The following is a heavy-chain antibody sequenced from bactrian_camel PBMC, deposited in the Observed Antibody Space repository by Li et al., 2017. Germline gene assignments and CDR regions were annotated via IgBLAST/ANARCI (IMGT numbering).Heavy chain of an antibody. D-gene: IGHD1*01. CDR1: GYTYNRNC. CDR2: IYIAFRPDDQRT. J-gene: IGHJ4*01. Sequence: HVQLVESGGGPVQAGGSLRLSCAASGYTYNRNCMGWFRQAPGHEREAVATIYIAFRPDDQRTYYADSVKGRSTISPGNATNTVSLQMNSLKPEDTAMYYCAARRADGCSPHRFAYDYDNRGQGTQVTVS. CDR3: AARRADGCSPHRFAYDYDN. V-gene: IGHV3S54*01.